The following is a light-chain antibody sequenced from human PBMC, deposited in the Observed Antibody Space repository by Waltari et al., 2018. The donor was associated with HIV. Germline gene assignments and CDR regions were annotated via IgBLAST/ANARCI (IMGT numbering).Light chain of an antibody. J-gene: IGLJ2*01. CDR1: SSAVGSYNL. Sequence: QSALTQSASVSGSPGQSITISCTGTSSAVGSYNLVSWYQHHPGKAPKLMIYEVNKWPSGVSNRFSGSKSGNTASLTISGLQAEDEADYYCCSYAGSSTSVVFGGGTNLTVL. CDR3: CSYAGSSTSVV. V-gene: IGLV2-23*02. CDR2: EVN.